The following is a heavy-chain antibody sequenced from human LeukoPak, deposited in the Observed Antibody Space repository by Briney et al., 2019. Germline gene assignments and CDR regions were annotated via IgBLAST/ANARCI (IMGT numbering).Heavy chain of an antibody. CDR1: GFTFSSYG. J-gene: IGHJ4*02. D-gene: IGHD6-13*01. Sequence: PGKSLRLSCAASGFTFSSYGMHWVRQAPGKGLEWVAVIWYDGRNKHYADSVKGRFTISRDNARNTLFLQMNSERAEVTAVYYCASVPYSSSSGSGDYWGQGTLVTVSS. V-gene: IGHV3-33*01. CDR3: ASVPYSSSSGSGDY. CDR2: IWYDGRNK.